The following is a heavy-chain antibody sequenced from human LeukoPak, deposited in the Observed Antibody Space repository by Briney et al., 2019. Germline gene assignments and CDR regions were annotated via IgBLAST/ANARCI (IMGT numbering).Heavy chain of an antibody. CDR3: ARDWVPLVRGVPHY. Sequence: ASVKVSCKASGYTFTSYGISWVRQAPGQGLEWMGWISAYNGNTNYAQKLQGRVTMTTDTSTSTAYMELRSLRSDDTAVYYCARDWVPLVRGVPHYWGQGTLVTVSS. J-gene: IGHJ4*02. CDR2: ISAYNGNT. V-gene: IGHV1-18*01. D-gene: IGHD3-10*01. CDR1: GYTFTSYG.